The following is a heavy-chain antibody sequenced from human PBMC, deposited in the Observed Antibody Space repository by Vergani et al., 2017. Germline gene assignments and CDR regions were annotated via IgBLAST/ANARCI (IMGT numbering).Heavy chain of an antibody. CDR2: IWYDGSNK. J-gene: IGHJ4*02. V-gene: IGHV3-33*08. Sequence: VQLLESGGGLVQPGGSLRLSCAASGFTFSSYAMSWVRQAPGKGLEWVAVIWYDGSNKYYADSVKGRFTISRDNSKNTLYLQMNSLRAEDTAVYYCARRKQQLVDYFDYWGQGTLVTVSS. CDR3: ARRKQQLVDYFDY. CDR1: GFTFSSYA. D-gene: IGHD6-13*01.